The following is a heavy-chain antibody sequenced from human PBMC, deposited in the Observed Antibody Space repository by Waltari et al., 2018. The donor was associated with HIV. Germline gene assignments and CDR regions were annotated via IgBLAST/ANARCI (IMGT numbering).Heavy chain of an antibody. CDR2: ISASDNST. V-gene: IGHV3-23*01. J-gene: IGHJ4*02. D-gene: IGHD2-8*02. CDR3: AKESFAATGPLEW. Sequence: EVQLMESGGGLVQPGGSLRVSCVVSGFTLGTPGMTCVRQIPGQGLEWVSSISASDNSTHYGDSVKGRFTISRDISKSAVFLQMDNLRGDDTATYYCAKESFAATGPLEWWGQGVLVTV. CDR1: GFTLGTPG.